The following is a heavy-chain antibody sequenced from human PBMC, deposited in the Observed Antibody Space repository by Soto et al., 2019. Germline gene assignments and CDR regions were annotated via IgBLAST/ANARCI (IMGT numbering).Heavy chain of an antibody. CDR1: GFTFSSYW. V-gene: IGHV3-7*03. CDR3: ERGDSFDRRFDY. D-gene: IGHD3-22*01. J-gene: IGHJ4*02. CDR2: IKQDESEK. Sequence: GGSLRLSCAASGFTFSSYWMSWVRQAPGKGLEWVATIKQDESEKYYVDSVKGRFTVSRDNAKNSLYLQMNSLRAEDTAVYYCERGDSFDRRFDYWGQGTLVTVSS.